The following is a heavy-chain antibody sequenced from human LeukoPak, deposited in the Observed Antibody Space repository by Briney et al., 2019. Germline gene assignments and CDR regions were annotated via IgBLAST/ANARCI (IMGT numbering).Heavy chain of an antibody. D-gene: IGHD6-19*01. Sequence: ASVKVSCRASGYTFTTYYMHWVRQAPGQGLEWMGMFNPSGGGTFYAQKFQGRVTMTGDTSTSTVYMELSSLRSDDTAVYYCARDGEPAVPGGAYFYGMDVWGQGTTVTVSS. J-gene: IGHJ6*02. CDR1: GYTFTTYY. V-gene: IGHV1-46*01. CDR3: ARDGEPAVPGGAYFYGMDV. CDR2: FNPSGGGT.